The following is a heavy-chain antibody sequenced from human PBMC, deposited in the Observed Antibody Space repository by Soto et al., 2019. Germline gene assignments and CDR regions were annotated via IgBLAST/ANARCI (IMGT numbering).Heavy chain of an antibody. V-gene: IGHV3-23*01. CDR2: ISGSGGST. CDR3: AKGQTKEYCSGGSCPPRRRDNWFDP. J-gene: IGHJ5*02. D-gene: IGHD2-15*01. CDR1: GFTFSSYA. Sequence: GGSLRLSCAASGFTFSSYAMSWVRQAPGKGLEWVSAISGSGGSTYYADSVKGRFTISRDNSKNTLYLQMNSLRAEDTAVYYCAKGQTKEYCSGGSCPPRRRDNWFDPWGQGTLVTVSS.